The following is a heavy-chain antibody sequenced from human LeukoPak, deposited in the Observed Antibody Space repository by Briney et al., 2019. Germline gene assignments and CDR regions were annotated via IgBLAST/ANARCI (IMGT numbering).Heavy chain of an antibody. CDR3: ARDRHYYDSSGYYSSYYFDY. D-gene: IGHD3-22*01. Sequence: SETLSLTCAAYGGSFSGYYWSWMRQPPGKGLEWIGEINHSGSTNYNPSLKSRVTISVDTSKNQFSLKLSSVTAADTAVYYCARDRHYYDSSGYYSSYYFDYWGQGTLVTVSS. J-gene: IGHJ4*02. V-gene: IGHV4-34*01. CDR1: GGSFSGYY. CDR2: INHSGST.